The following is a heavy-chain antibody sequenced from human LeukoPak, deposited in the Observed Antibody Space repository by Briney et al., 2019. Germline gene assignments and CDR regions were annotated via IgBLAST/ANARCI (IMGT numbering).Heavy chain of an antibody. Sequence: SETLSLTCTVSGGSISSYYWSWIRQPPGKGLEWIGYIYYSGSTNYNPSLKSRATISVDTSKNQFSLKLSSVTAADTAVYYCARDAGVYWYFDLWGRGTLVTVSS. CDR3: ARDAGVYWYFDL. CDR1: GGSISSYY. CDR2: IYYSGST. D-gene: IGHD3-10*01. V-gene: IGHV4-59*08. J-gene: IGHJ2*01.